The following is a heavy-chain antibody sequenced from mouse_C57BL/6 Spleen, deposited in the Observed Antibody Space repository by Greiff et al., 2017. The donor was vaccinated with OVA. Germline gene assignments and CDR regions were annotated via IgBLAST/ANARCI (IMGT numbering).Heavy chain of an antibody. CDR3: ARYEYEGRYWYFDV. CDR2: IDPSDSYT. J-gene: IGHJ1*03. V-gene: IGHV1-59*01. CDR1: GYTFTSYW. Sequence: QVQLQQPGAELVRPGTSVKLSCKASGYTFTSYWMHWVKQRPGQGLEWIGVIDPSDSYTNYNQKFKGKATLTVDTSSSTAYMQLSSLTSEDSAVYYCARYEYEGRYWYFDVWGTGTTVTVSS. D-gene: IGHD2-4*01.